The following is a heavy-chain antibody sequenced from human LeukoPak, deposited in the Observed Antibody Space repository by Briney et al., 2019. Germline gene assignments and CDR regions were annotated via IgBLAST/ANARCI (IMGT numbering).Heavy chain of an antibody. J-gene: IGHJ6*02. Sequence: GGSLRLSCAASGFTFSSYGMHWVRQAPGKGLEWVAVIWYDGSNKYYADSVKGRFTISRDDSKNTLYLQMNSLRAEDTAVYYCARDLNYYYGMDVWGQGTTVTVSS. V-gene: IGHV3-33*01. CDR1: GFTFSSYG. CDR2: IWYDGSNK. CDR3: ARDLNYYYGMDV.